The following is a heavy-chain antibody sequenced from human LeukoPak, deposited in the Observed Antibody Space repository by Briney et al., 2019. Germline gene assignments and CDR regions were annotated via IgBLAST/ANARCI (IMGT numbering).Heavy chain of an antibody. V-gene: IGHV4-39*07. Sequence: SETLSLTCTVSGGSISSSSYYWGWIRQPPGKGLEWIGSIYYSGSTYYNPSLKSRVTISVDTSKNQFSLKLSSVTAADTAVYYCAQYCSGTSCPWGTFDPWGQGTLVTVSS. J-gene: IGHJ5*02. CDR3: AQYCSGTSCPWGTFDP. D-gene: IGHD2-2*01. CDR2: IYYSGST. CDR1: GGSISSSSYY.